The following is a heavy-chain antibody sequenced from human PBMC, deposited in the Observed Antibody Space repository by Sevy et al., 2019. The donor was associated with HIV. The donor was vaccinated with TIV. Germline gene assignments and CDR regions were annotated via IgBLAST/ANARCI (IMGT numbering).Heavy chain of an antibody. CDR3: AGENAWGRGYS. CDR1: GGSITSLY. V-gene: IGHV4-59*08. J-gene: IGHJ4*02. D-gene: IGHD1-26*01. Sequence: SETLSLTCTVSGGSITSLYWNWIRQPPGKGLEWIANIYYNGHINYNPSLKSRVTLSLDTSKNQFPLRLRSVTAADTAMYYCAGENAWGRGYSWGQGTLVTVSS. CDR2: IYYNGHI.